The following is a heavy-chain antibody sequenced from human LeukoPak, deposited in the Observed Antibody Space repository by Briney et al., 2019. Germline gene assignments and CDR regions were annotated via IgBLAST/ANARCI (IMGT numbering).Heavy chain of an antibody. V-gene: IGHV3-23*01. CDR1: GFTFSSYA. CDR2: ISGSGGST. Sequence: GGSLRLSCAASGFTFSSYAMSWVRQAPGKGLEWVSAISGSGGSTCYADSVKGRFTISRDNSKNTLYLQMNSLRAEDTAVYYCAKISEFWETCGGDCYADYWGQGTLVTVSS. J-gene: IGHJ4*02. D-gene: IGHD2-21*01. CDR3: AKISEFWETCGGDCYADY.